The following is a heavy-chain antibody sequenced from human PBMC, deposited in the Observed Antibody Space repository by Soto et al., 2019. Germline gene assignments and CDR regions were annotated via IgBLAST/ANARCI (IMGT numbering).Heavy chain of an antibody. D-gene: IGHD3-3*01. J-gene: IGHJ6*01. CDR2: IIPIFGTA. CDR1: GGTFSSYA. Sequence: QGQLVQSGAEVKKPGSSVKVSRKASGGTFSSYAISWVRQAPGQGLEWMGGIIPIFGTANYAQKFQGRVTITADESTSTAYMELSSLRSEDTAVYYCASRYDFWSGYPYYYGMDVWGQGTTVTVSS. V-gene: IGHV1-69*01. CDR3: ASRYDFWSGYPYYYGMDV.